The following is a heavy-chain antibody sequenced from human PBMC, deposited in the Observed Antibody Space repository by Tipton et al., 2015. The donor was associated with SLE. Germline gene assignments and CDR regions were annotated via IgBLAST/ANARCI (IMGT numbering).Heavy chain of an antibody. J-gene: IGHJ4*02. Sequence: SLRLSCEATGISFSNYGMLWVRQAPGKGLEWLAFIRHDGSNKNYADSVKGRFTISRDNSKNTLYLQMKSLRTEDTALYYCAKGAVRTVTVAAQTSHWGQGTLVVVSS. D-gene: IGHD2-15*01. CDR3: AKGAVRTVTVAAQTSH. CDR2: IRHDGSNK. V-gene: IGHV3-30*02. CDR1: GISFSNYG.